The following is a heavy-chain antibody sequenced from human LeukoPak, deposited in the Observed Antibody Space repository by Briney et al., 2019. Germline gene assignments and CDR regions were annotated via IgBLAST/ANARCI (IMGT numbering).Heavy chain of an antibody. D-gene: IGHD3-16*02. CDR3: ARVIYDYVWGSYRFPFDY. V-gene: IGHV4-34*01. Sequence: SETLSLTCAVYGGSFSGYYWSWIRQPPGKGLEWIGEINHSGSTNYNPSLKSRVTISVDTSKNQFSLKLSSVTAADTAVYYCARVIYDYVWGSYRFPFDYWGQGTLVTVSS. CDR1: GGSFSGYY. J-gene: IGHJ4*02. CDR2: INHSGST.